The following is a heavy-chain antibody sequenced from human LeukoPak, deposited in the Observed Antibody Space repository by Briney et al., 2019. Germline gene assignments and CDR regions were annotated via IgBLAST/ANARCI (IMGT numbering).Heavy chain of an antibody. CDR2: ISYDGSNK. D-gene: IGHD5-24*01. J-gene: IGHJ4*02. V-gene: IGHV3-30*04. CDR1: GFTFSSYA. CDR3: AGDGWHGLFTY. Sequence: SGGSLRLSCAASGFTFSSYAMHWVRQAPGKGLEWVAVISYDGSNKYYADSVKGRFTISRDNSKNTVSLQMNSLRVEDTAVYYCAGDGWHGLFTYWGQGTLVTVSS.